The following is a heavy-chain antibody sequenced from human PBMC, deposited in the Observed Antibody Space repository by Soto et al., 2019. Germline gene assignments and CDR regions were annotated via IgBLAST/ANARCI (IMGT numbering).Heavy chain of an antibody. D-gene: IGHD3-22*01. CDR1: PVSVSCYCYY. CDR3: VGNYDSSFDY. V-gene: IGHV4-30-4*01. Sequence: TLSLNCSVSPVSVSCYCYYRTRIGQSPGKGLEWIGSMYYSGDTYHNPSLKSRVSLSVDTSKDQFSLNLTSVTAADTAAYFCVGNYDSSFDYWGWGTLVTVSS. CDR2: MYYSGDT. J-gene: IGHJ4*02.